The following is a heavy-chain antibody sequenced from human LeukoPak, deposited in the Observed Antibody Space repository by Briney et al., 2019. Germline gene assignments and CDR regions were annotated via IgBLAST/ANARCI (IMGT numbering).Heavy chain of an antibody. V-gene: IGHV3-23*01. CDR3: AKEPVPNYGDYPYAVARPGPVN. J-gene: IGHJ4*02. CDR1: GFTFSSYG. D-gene: IGHD4-17*01. Sequence: AGGSLRLSCAASGFTFSSYGMSWVRQAPGKGLEWVSAISGSGGSTYYADSVKGRFTISRDNSKNTLYLQMNSLRAEDTAVYYCAKEPVPNYGDYPYAVARPGPVNWGQGTLVAVSS. CDR2: ISGSGGST.